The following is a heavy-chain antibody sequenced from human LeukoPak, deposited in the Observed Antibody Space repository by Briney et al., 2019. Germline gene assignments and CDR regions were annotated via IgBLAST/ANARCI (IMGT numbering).Heavy chain of an antibody. V-gene: IGHV4-39*01. CDR3: ARPRYYSGSGPPWYFDY. D-gene: IGHD3-10*01. J-gene: IGHJ4*02. Sequence: SETLSLTCTVSGGSVSSSSFYWGWIRQPPGKGLEWIGSIYYSGSTYYNPSLKSRITISVDTSKNQFSLRLSSVTAADTALHYCARPRYYSGSGPPWYFDYWGQGTLVTVSS. CDR1: GGSVSSSSFY. CDR2: IYYSGST.